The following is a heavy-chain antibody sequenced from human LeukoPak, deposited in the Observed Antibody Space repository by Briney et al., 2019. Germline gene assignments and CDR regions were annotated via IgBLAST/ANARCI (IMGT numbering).Heavy chain of an antibody. D-gene: IGHD4-17*01. CDR3: AREEIPLRGDYRDAFDI. CDR1: GYTFTSYY. Sequence: GASVKVSCKASGYTFTSYYMHWVRQAPGHGLEWMGIINPSGGSTSYAQKFQGRVTMTRDTSTSTVYMELSSLRSEDTAVYYCAREEIPLRGDYRDAFDIWGQGTMVTVSS. J-gene: IGHJ3*02. CDR2: INPSGGST. V-gene: IGHV1-46*01.